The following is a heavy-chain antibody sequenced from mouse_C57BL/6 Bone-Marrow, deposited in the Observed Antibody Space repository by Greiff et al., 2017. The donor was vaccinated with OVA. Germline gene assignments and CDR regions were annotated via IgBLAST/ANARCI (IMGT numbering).Heavy chain of an antibody. CDR3: TPSTSSDRSYFDT. Sequence: VTLKVSGAELVRPGASVKLSCTASGFNIKDDYMHWVKQRPEQGLEWIGWIDPENGDTEYASKFQGKATITADTSSNTAYLQLSSLTSEDTAVYYSTPSTSSDRSYFDTRGANATLTVSS. CDR2: IDPENGDT. V-gene: IGHV14-4*01. J-gene: IGHJ2*01. CDR1: GFNIKDDY. D-gene: IGHD5-5*01.